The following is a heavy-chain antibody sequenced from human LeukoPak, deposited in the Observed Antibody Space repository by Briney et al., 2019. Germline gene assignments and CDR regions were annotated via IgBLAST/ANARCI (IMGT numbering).Heavy chain of an antibody. CDR1: GASITSYY. D-gene: IGHD4-23*01. J-gene: IGHJ4*02. CDR3: ARGVVTEEGGFDY. V-gene: IGHV4-59*01. Sequence: PSETLSLTCTVSGASITSYYWSWILQPPGKGLEWIGYMYYSGSSHYNPSLKTRVTISVDTSKNQIALKLSSVAAADTAVYYCARGVVTEEGGFDYWGQGTLVTVSS. CDR2: MYYSGSS.